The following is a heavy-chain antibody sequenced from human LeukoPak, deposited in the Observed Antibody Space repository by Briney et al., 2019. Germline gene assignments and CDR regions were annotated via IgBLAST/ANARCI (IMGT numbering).Heavy chain of an antibody. CDR2: IYYSGST. V-gene: IGHV4-39*07. D-gene: IGHD3-9*01. J-gene: IGHJ4*02. Sequence: SETLSLTCAVSGGSISSNSYYWGWIRQPPGKGLEWIGSIYYSGSTYYNPSLKSRVTISVDTSKNQFSLKLSSVTAADTAVYYCARMVYDILTGYYWYYFDYWGQGTLVTVSS. CDR1: GGSISSNSYY. CDR3: ARMVYDILTGYYWYYFDY.